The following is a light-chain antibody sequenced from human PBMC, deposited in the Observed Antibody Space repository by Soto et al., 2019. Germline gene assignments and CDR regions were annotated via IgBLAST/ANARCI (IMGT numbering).Light chain of an antibody. CDR1: QSFRGL. CDR3: QQRHMWPIT. CDR2: DAY. J-gene: IGKJ5*01. Sequence: EVVLKQSPVTLSFSPGERATLSCRASQSFRGLLAWYQQKHGQAPRVLIYDAYNRATGIPPRFSGSGSGTDFTITISSLEPEDASVYYCQQRHMWPITFGQGTRLEIK. V-gene: IGKV3-11*01.